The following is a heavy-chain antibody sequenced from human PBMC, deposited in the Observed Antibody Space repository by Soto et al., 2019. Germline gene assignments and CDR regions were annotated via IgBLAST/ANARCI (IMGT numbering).Heavy chain of an antibody. CDR1: SGSISVTNVF. Sequence: SETLSLTCTVSSGSISVTNVFWGWVRQPPGKGLEWIGNVDYSGTAYFSPSLATRVTFHVDTSRNQFSLTLYSVAAAHTAVYYCARITGRHLDYWGQGILVTVSS. V-gene: IGHV4-39*01. J-gene: IGHJ4*02. D-gene: IGHD1-20*01. CDR3: ARITGRHLDY. CDR2: VDYSGTA.